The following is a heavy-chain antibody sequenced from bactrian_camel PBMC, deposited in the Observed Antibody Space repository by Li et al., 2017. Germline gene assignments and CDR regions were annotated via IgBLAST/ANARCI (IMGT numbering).Heavy chain of an antibody. CDR2: IMNGGGSI. V-gene: IGHV3S40*01. CDR1: GFTFSSYD. J-gene: IGHJ4*01. D-gene: IGHD1*01. Sequence: LVESGGGLVQPGGSLKLSCAAPGFTFSSYDMSWVRQAPGKGLEWVSAIMNGGGSIYYADSMKGRLTISRDNDKNTVYLQLNSLKTEDMGMYYCAKDVGGAPYDWGEGTQVTVS. CDR3: AKDVGGAPYD.